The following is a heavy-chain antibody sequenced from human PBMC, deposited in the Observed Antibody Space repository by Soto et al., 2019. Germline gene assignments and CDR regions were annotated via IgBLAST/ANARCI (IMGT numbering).Heavy chain of an antibody. Sequence: GASVKVSCKASGFTFTSSAMQWVRQARGQRLEWIGGIVPSSGNTNYAQKFQGRVTITADESTSTAYMELSSLRSEDTAVYYCAREVYSSSAPPRGWFDPWGQGTLVTVSS. V-gene: IGHV1-58*02. CDR2: IVPSSGNT. D-gene: IGHD6-6*01. CDR1: GFTFTSSA. CDR3: AREVYSSSAPPRGWFDP. J-gene: IGHJ5*02.